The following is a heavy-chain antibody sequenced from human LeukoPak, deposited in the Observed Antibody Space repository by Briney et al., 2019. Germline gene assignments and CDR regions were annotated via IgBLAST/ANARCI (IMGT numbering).Heavy chain of an antibody. CDR3: ARDSGERGSGSYLIAY. V-gene: IGHV1-2*02. CDR1: GYSFTGYY. Sequence: ASVKVSCKASGYSFTGYYIHWVRQAPGQGLEWMGWINPNSGGTNYAQKFQGRVTMTRDTSISTAYMELSRLRSDDTAVYYCARDSGERGSGSYLIAYWGQGTLVTVPS. CDR2: INPNSGGT. D-gene: IGHD3-10*01. J-gene: IGHJ4*02.